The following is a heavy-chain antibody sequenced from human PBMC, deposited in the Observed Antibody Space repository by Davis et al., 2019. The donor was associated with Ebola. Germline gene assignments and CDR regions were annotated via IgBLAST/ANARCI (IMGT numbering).Heavy chain of an antibody. CDR3: ATLDILTAYVSYAMDV. J-gene: IGHJ6*02. CDR1: GYSFTDYY. Sequence: AASVKVSCKGSGYSFTDYYIHWVQGAPGKGLEWVGLVDPKAGKTVYAEKFQDRVTMTADKSTDTVYMELSSLRYEDTAIYYCATLDILTAYVSYAMDVWGQGTTVTVS. V-gene: IGHV1-69-2*01. CDR2: VDPKAGKT. D-gene: IGHD3-9*01.